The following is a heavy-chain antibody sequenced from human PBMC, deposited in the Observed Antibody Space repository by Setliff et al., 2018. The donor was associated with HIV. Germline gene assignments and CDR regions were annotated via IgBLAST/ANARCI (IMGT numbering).Heavy chain of an antibody. CDR3: ARHGGITGTTDAFDI. V-gene: IGHV4-38-2*01. CDR2: IYHSGSA. Sequence: SETLSLTCGVSSYSISGGYYWGWIRQPPGKGLEWIGSIYHSGSAYYNPSLKSRVTISVDTSKNQFSLKMSSLTAADTAVYYCARHGGITGTTDAFDIWGQGTTVTVSS. CDR1: SYSISGGYY. J-gene: IGHJ3*02. D-gene: IGHD1-7*01.